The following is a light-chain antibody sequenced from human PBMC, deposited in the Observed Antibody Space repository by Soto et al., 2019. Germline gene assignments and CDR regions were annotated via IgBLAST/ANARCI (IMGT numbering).Light chain of an antibody. Sequence: EILMTQSPATLSVSPGERATLSCRASQSLNRNLAWYQQKPGQAPRLIIYGASTRASGIPARFSGSGSGTESTLTLSRLLSKYFPLYNCQHYNDWPPAFTFGPGTKVD. J-gene: IGKJ3*01. V-gene: IGKV3D-15*01. CDR1: QSLNRN. CDR2: GAS. CDR3: QHYNDWPPAFT.